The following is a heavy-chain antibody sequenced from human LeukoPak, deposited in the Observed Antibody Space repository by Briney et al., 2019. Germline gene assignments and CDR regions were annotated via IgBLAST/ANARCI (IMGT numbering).Heavy chain of an antibody. V-gene: IGHV3-74*01. Sequence: GGSLRLSCAASGFTFSSYWMHWVRQAPGKGLVWVSRINSDGSSTSYADSVKGRFTISRDNAKNTLYLQMNSLRAEDTAVYYCARDAIKYYYDSSGFDHYMDVWGKGTTVTVSS. CDR2: INSDGSST. J-gene: IGHJ6*03. D-gene: IGHD3-22*01. CDR1: GFTFSSYW. CDR3: ARDAIKYYYDSSGFDHYMDV.